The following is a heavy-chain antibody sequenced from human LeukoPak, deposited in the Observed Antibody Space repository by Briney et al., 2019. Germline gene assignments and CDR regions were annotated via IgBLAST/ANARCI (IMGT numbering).Heavy chain of an antibody. D-gene: IGHD3-10*01. V-gene: IGHV4-31*03. Sequence: SQTLSLTCTVSGGSISSGGYYWSWIRQHPGKGLEWIGYIYYSGSTYYNPSLKSRVTISVDTSKNQVSLKLSSVTAADTAVYYCARDLIERFGEFYYGMDVWGQGTTVTVSS. CDR2: IYYSGST. CDR1: GGSISSGGYY. CDR3: ARDLIERFGEFYYGMDV. J-gene: IGHJ6*02.